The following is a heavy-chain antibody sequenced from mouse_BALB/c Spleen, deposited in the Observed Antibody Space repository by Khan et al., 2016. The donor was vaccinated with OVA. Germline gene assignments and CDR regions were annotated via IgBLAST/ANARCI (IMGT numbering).Heavy chain of an antibody. CDR2: IWSDGST. Sequence: QVQLKESGPGLVAPSQSLSITCTISGFSLTNYGVHWVRQPPGKGLEWLVVIWSDGSTTYNSALKSRLSICKDNSKCQVFLKMNSLQTDDTAIYYCARQPYYHYYLMDYWGQGTSVTVSS. CDR3: ARQPYYHYYLMDY. CDR1: GFSLTNYG. J-gene: IGHJ4*01. V-gene: IGHV2-6-1*01. D-gene: IGHD2-10*01.